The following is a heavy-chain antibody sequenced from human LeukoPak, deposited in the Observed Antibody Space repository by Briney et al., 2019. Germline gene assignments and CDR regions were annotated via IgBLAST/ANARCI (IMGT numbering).Heavy chain of an antibody. V-gene: IGHV1-2*02. CDR1: GYTFTGYY. J-gene: IGHJ4*02. D-gene: IGHD2-15*01. CDR2: INPNSGGT. CDR3: AFCSGGSCYAYDY. Sequence: GASVKVSCKASGYTFTGYYMRWVRQAPGQGLEWMGWINPNSGGTNYAQKFQGRVTMTRDTSISTAYMELSRLRSDDTAVYYRAFCSGGSCYAYDYWGQGTLVTVSS.